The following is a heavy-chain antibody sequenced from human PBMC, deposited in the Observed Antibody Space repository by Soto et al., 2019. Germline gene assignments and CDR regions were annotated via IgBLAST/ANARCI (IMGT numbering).Heavy chain of an antibody. V-gene: IGHV1-8*01. CDR1: GYTFTSYD. CDR2: MNPNSGNT. J-gene: IGHJ6*03. Sequence: QVQLVQSGAEVKKPGASVKVSCKASGYTFTSYDINWVRQATGQGLEWMGWMNPNSGNTGYAQKFQGRVTMTRNTSTSNAYMELSSLRSEDTAVYYCARGGFNSSSWYYYYYYYMDVWGKGTTVTVSS. CDR3: ARGGFNSSSWYYYYYYYMDV. D-gene: IGHD6-13*01.